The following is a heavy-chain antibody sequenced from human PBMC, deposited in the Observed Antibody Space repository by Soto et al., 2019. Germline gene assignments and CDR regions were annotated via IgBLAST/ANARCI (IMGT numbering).Heavy chain of an antibody. CDR2: IIPIVGLT. V-gene: IGHV1-69*02. D-gene: IGHD2-8*02. Sequence: QVQLLQSGSEVKKPGSSVKVSCRASGGSLSSYPVTWVRQAPGQGLEWMGRIIPIVGLTNYAQKFQGRVTITADKSTSRAYMELSSLRSDDTAVYYCARPTGGHDAGGTYMDVWGKGTTVIVSS. CDR3: ARPTGGHDAGGTYMDV. CDR1: GGSLSSYP. J-gene: IGHJ6*03.